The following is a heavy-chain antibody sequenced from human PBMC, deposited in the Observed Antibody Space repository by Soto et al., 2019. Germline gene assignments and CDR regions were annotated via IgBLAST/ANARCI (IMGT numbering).Heavy chain of an antibody. Sequence: QVQLVQSGAEVKKPGSSVKVSCKASGGTFSSYAISWVRQAPGQGLEWMGGIIPIFGTANYAQQFQGRVTITADESTSTAYMELSSLRSEDTAVYYCARASRGYCSGGSCYHPFDYWGQGTLVTVSS. CDR1: GGTFSSYA. D-gene: IGHD2-15*01. J-gene: IGHJ4*02. CDR2: IIPIFGTA. V-gene: IGHV1-69*12. CDR3: ARASRGYCSGGSCYHPFDY.